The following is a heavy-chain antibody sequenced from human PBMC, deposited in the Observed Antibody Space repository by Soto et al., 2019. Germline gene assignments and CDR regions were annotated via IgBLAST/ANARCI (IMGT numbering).Heavy chain of an antibody. Sequence: GGSLRLSCTASGFTFGDYAMSWFRQAPGKGLEWVGFIRSKAYGGTTEYAASVKGRFTISRDDSKSIAYLQMNSLKTEDTAVYYCTRESYSGPWLYYYYGMDVWGQGTTVTVSS. CDR2: IRSKAYGGTT. J-gene: IGHJ6*02. D-gene: IGHD3-10*01. V-gene: IGHV3-49*03. CDR1: GFTFGDYA. CDR3: TRESYSGPWLYYYYGMDV.